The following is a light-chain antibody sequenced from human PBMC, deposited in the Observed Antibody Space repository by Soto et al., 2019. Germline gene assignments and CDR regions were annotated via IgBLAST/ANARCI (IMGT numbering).Light chain of an antibody. CDR1: QDIRRD. Sequence: DIQMTQSPSSLSASVGDRVTITCRASQDIRRDLGWYQQKPGKAPKRLIYAASSLQGGVPSRFSGSASGTEFPLTIRSVQHEDFANYCCLQHHNFRTFGQGTKVEIK. V-gene: IGKV1-17*01. J-gene: IGKJ1*01. CDR2: AAS. CDR3: LQHHNFRT.